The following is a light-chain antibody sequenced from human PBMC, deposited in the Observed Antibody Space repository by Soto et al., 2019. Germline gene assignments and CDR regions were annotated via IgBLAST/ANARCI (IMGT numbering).Light chain of an antibody. J-gene: IGKJ1*01. V-gene: IGKV3-20*01. Sequence: EIVLTQSPGTLSLSPGERATLSCMASQSVSSNLAWFQQKPGQAPRLLIYGASSRATGIPDRFSGSGSGTDFTLTISRLEPEDFAVYYCQQYGSSLWTFGQGTKVDIK. CDR1: QSVSSN. CDR3: QQYGSSLWT. CDR2: GAS.